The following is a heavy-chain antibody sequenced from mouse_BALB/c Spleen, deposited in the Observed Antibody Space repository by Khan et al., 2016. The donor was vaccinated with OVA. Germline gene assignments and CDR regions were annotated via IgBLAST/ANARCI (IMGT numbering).Heavy chain of an antibody. J-gene: IGHJ3*01. CDR2: IYPGDGNT. D-gene: IGHD2-14*01. CDR1: GYGFSNYL. V-gene: IGHV1-80*01. CDR3: ARSGYAYFAY. Sequence: QVQLQQSGAELVSPGSSVKISCKASGYGFSNYLMNWVKQGPGQGLEWIGQIYPGDGNTNYNGKFKDKATLTVDKSSSTAYMQLSSLTSEDSAVYFCARSGYAYFAYWGQGTLVTVSA.